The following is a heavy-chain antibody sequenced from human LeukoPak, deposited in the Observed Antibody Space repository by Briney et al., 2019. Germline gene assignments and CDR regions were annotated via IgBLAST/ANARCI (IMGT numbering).Heavy chain of an antibody. D-gene: IGHD3-3*01. CDR2: INPNSGGT. CDR1: GYTFTGYY. Sequence: GASVKVSCKASGYTFTGYYMHWVRQAPGQGLEWMGWINPNSGGTNYAQKFQGRVTMTRDTSISTAYMELSRLRSDDTAVYYCARDGITIFGVATAFDIWGQGTMVTVSS. J-gene: IGHJ3*02. V-gene: IGHV1-2*02. CDR3: ARDGITIFGVATAFDI.